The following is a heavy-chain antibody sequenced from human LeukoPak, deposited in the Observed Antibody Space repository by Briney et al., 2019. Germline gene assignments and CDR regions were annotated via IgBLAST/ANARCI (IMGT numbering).Heavy chain of an antibody. J-gene: IGHJ4*02. V-gene: IGHV4-59*12. D-gene: IGHD6-19*01. Sequence: SETLSLTCTVSGGSISSYYWSWIRQPPGKGLEWIGYIYYSGSTNYNPSLKSRVTISVDTSKNQFSLKLSSVTAADTAVYYCARRGAVYSSGWYPNNYFDYWGQGTLVTVSS. CDR3: ARRGAVYSSGWYPNNYFDY. CDR1: GGSISSYY. CDR2: IYYSGST.